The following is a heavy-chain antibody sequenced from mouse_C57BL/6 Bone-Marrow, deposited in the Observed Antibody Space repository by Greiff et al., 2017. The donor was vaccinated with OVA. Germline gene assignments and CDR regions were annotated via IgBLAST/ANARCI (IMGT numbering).Heavy chain of an antibody. Sequence: VQRVESGAELVRPGTSVKLSCKASGYTFTSYWMHWVKQRPGQGLEWIGVIDPSDSYTNYNQKFKGKATLTVDTSSSTAYMQLSSLTSEDSAVYYCAKGKDGYYPFAYWGQGTLVTVSA. D-gene: IGHD2-3*01. J-gene: IGHJ3*01. CDR2: IDPSDSYT. CDR3: AKGKDGYYPFAY. V-gene: IGHV1-59*01. CDR1: GYTFTSYW.